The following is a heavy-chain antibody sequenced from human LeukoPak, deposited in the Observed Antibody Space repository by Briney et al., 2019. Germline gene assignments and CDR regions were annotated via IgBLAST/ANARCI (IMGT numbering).Heavy chain of an antibody. Sequence: GESLKISCKGSGYSFTYYWITWVRQMPGKGLECIGGIDPSDSYVNNSPSFQGHVTISVDKSITTAYLQWSSLKASDTAIYYCARLKYGTSSGYYDYWGQGTLVTVSS. CDR1: GYSFTYYW. CDR2: IDPSDSYV. D-gene: IGHD2-2*01. J-gene: IGHJ4*02. V-gene: IGHV5-10-1*01. CDR3: ARLKYGTSSGYYDY.